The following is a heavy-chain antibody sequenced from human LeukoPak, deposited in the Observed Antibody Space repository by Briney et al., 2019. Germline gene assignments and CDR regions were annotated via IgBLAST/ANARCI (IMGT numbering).Heavy chain of an antibody. Sequence: GGSLRLSCAASGFTFSSYGMSWVRQAPGKGREWVSAVSGSGGSTYYADSVKGRFTISRDNRKNTLYLQMNSLRAEDTAVYYCAKDADSSLYYYDSSGYYLGGQGTLVTVSS. CDR3: AKDADSSLYYYDSSGYYL. CDR2: VSGSGGST. V-gene: IGHV3-23*01. CDR1: GFTFSSYG. D-gene: IGHD3-22*01. J-gene: IGHJ4*02.